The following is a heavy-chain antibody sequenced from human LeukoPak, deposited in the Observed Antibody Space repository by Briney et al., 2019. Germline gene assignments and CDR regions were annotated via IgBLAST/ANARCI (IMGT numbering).Heavy chain of an antibody. J-gene: IGHJ4*02. CDR2: IRSKANSYAT. CDR3: TRPNDFWSGPDY. D-gene: IGHD3-3*01. Sequence: GGSLRLSCAASGFTFSRYWMHWVRQASGKGLEWVGRIRSKANSYATAYAASVKGRFTISRDDSKNTAYLQMNSLKTEDTAVYYCTRPNDFWSGPDYWGQGTLVTVSS. V-gene: IGHV3-73*01. CDR1: GFTFSRYW.